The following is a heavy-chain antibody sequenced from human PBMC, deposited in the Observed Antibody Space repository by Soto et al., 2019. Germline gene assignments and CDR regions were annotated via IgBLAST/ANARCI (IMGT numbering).Heavy chain of an antibody. Sequence: QVQLVQSGAEVKKPGSSVKVSCKASGGTFSSYAISWVRQAPGQGLEWMGGIIPIFGTANYAQKLQGRVTMTTDTSTSTAYMELRSLRSDDTAVYYCARDWSYYYDSSALKDYWGQGTLVTVSS. D-gene: IGHD3-22*01. V-gene: IGHV1-69*06. CDR1: GGTFSSYA. CDR2: IIPIFGTA. J-gene: IGHJ4*02. CDR3: ARDWSYYYDSSALKDY.